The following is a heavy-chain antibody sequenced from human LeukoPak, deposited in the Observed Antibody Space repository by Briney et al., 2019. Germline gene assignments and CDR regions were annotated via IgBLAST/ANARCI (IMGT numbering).Heavy chain of an antibody. J-gene: IGHJ4*02. CDR3: ARDSGSYLQPTDY. V-gene: IGHV3-23*01. Sequence: PGGSLRLSCTASGFTFSTYAMTWVRQAPGKGRWWVSSISGSGDSTYYADSVKGRFTISRDNSKNTLYLQMSSLRADDTALYHCARDSGSYLQPTDYWGQGTLVTVSS. CDR1: GFTFSTYA. D-gene: IGHD1-26*01. CDR2: ISGSGDST.